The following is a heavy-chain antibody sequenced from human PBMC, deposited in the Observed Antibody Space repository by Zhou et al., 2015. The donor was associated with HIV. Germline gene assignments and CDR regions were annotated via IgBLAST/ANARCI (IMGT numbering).Heavy chain of an antibody. V-gene: IGHV1-18*01. CDR2: ISAYNGNT. J-gene: IGHJ4*02. Sequence: QVQLVQSGAEVKKPGASVKVSCKASGYTFTSYGISWVRQAPGQGLEWMGWISAYNGNTNYAQKLQGRVTMTTDTSTSTAYMELRSLRSDDTAVYYCARVWGSHHRSQLETYYFDYWGQGTLVTVSS. CDR1: GYTFTSYG. CDR3: ARVWGSHHRSQLETYYFDY. D-gene: IGHD3-16*01.